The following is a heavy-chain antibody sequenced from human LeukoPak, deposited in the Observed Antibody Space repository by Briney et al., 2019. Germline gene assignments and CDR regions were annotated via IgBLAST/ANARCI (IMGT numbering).Heavy chain of an antibody. Sequence: PGGSLRLSCAASGFTFSSYSMNWVRQAPGKGLEWVSYISSSSSAIFYADSVKGRFTISRDNAKDSLYLQMNSLRAEDTAVYYCASGVYCSSTSCYSIVGPSFFDFWGQGTLVTVSS. J-gene: IGHJ4*02. CDR3: ASGVYCSSTSCYSIVGPSFFDF. V-gene: IGHV3-48*01. CDR2: ISSSSSAI. CDR1: GFTFSSYS. D-gene: IGHD2-2*01.